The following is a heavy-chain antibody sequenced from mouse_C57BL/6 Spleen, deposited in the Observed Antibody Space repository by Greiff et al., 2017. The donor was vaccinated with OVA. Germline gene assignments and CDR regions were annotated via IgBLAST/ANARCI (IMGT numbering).Heavy chain of an antibody. V-gene: IGHV7-3*01. CDR3: ARYEGVKRYFDV. CDR1: GFTFTDYY. J-gene: IGHJ1*03. D-gene: IGHD2-5*01. CDR2: FRNKANGYTT. Sequence: EVQGVESGGGLVQPGGSLSLSCAASGFTFTDYYMSWVRQPPGKALEWLGFFRNKANGYTTEYSASVKGRFTSYRDKSQSILYLQRNALRAEDSATYYCARYEGVKRYFDVWGTGTTVTVSS.